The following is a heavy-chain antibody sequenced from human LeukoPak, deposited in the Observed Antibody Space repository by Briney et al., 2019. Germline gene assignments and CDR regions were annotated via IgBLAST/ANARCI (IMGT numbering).Heavy chain of an antibody. CDR1: GFTFSSYA. CDR2: ISGSGGST. J-gene: IGHJ6*02. CDR3: AKVGASFYYGMDV. D-gene: IGHD1-1*01. Sequence: TGGSLRLSCAASGFTFSSYAMSWVRQAPGKGLEWVPAISGSGGSTYYADSVKGRFTISRDNSKNTLYLQMNSLRAEDTAVYYCAKVGASFYYGMDVWGQGTTVTVSS. V-gene: IGHV3-23*01.